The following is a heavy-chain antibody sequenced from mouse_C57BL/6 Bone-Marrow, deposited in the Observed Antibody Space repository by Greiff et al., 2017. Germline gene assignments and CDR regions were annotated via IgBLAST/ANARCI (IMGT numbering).Heavy chain of an antibody. Sequence: EVKLQQSGPELVKPGASVKISCKASGYTFTDYYMNWVKQSHGKSLEWIGDINPNNGGTSYNQKFKGKATLTVDKSSSTAYMELRSLTSEDAAVYYCARGTSGYYFDYWGQGTPLTVSS. V-gene: IGHV1-26*01. CDR2: INPNNGGT. CDR3: ARGTSGYYFDY. J-gene: IGHJ2*01. CDR1: GYTFTDYY. D-gene: IGHD3-2*02.